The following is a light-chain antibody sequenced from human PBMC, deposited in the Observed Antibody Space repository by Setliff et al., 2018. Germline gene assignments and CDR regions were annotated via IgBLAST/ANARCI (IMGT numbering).Light chain of an antibody. Sequence: QSALTQPRSVSGSPGQSVTISCTGTSSDVGGYNYVSWYQQHPGKAPKLMIYDVSKRPSGVPDRFSGSKSGNTASLTISGLQAEDEADYYCCSYAGSYTSFEVFGTGTKGTVL. CDR1: SSDVGGYNY. CDR2: DVS. V-gene: IGLV2-11*01. J-gene: IGLJ1*01. CDR3: CSYAGSYTSFEV.